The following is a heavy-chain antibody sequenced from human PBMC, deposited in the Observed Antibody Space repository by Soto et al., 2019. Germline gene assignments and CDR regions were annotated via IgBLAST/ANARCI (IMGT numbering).Heavy chain of an antibody. CDR3: ARDQTGITTAGGGRIDH. J-gene: IGHJ4*02. Sequence: QVQLVESGGGVVQPGRSLRLSCAASGFTFSTHAMHWVRQAPGKGLECVAIVSFDGSNKYYADSVKGRFTISRDNSKNTLYLQMSDLTPEDTAFYYCARDQTGITTAGGGRIDHWGQGTLVTVSS. V-gene: IGHV3-30-3*01. CDR1: GFTFSTHA. D-gene: IGHD6-13*01. CDR2: VSFDGSNK.